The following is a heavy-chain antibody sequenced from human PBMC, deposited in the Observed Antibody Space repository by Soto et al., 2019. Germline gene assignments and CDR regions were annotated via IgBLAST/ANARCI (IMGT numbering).Heavy chain of an antibody. V-gene: IGHV1-69*02. D-gene: IGHD2-8*02. Sequence: QVQLVQSGAEVKKPGSSVKVSCKASGGTISSYPISWVRQAPGQGLEWMGRIIPILGIANYAQKFQGRVNNNAEKTHSKSLTEPSNPRSEEKGLEYRGGTPTATGYLDCWGQGTLVTVSS. CDR3: GGTPTATGYLDC. J-gene: IGHJ4*02. CDR1: GGTISSYP. CDR2: IIPILGIA.